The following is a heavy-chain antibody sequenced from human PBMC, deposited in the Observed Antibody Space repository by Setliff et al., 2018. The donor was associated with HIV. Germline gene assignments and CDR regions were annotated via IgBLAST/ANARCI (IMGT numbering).Heavy chain of an antibody. CDR3: ARVEDYYDSSSYYPPDAFDI. J-gene: IGHJ3*02. Sequence: ASVKVSCKASGGTFSSYAISWVRQAPRQGLEWMGGIIPIFGTANYAQKFQGRVTITADESTSTAYMELSSLRSEDTAAYYCARVEDYYDSSSYYPPDAFDIWGQGTMVTVSS. CDR2: IIPIFGTA. CDR1: GGTFSSYA. V-gene: IGHV1-69*13. D-gene: IGHD3-22*01.